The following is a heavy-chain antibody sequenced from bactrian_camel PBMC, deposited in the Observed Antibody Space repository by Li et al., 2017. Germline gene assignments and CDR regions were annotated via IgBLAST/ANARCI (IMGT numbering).Heavy chain of an antibody. V-gene: IGHV3S1*01. CDR3: AADSGVVVSGLFRSTCNTPADFGY. Sequence: HAQLVESGGGLVQPGESLTLSCEASGFTFSSAYISWVRQAPGKGRERVAVIEDDGTITYADSVKGRFAISLDNAKNTHYLQMHSLNPEDTAMYYCAADSGVVVSGLFRSTCNTPADFGYWGQGTQVTV. D-gene: IGHD2*01. J-gene: IGHJ6*01. CDR1: GFTFSSAY. CDR2: IEDDGTI.